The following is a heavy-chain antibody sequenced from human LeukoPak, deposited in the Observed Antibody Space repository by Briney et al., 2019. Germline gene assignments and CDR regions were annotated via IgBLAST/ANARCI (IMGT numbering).Heavy chain of an antibody. Sequence: GSVKVPCKASGYTFTSYGISWVRQAPGQGLEWMGWINPYYGDTNYPQRFQGRVTMTRDTSISTAYMELSRLRSDDTAVYYCARDGYSSGWYVWWGQGTLVTVSS. CDR2: INPYYGDT. J-gene: IGHJ4*02. D-gene: IGHD6-19*01. CDR1: GYTFTSYG. CDR3: ARDGYSSGWYVW. V-gene: IGHV1-2*02.